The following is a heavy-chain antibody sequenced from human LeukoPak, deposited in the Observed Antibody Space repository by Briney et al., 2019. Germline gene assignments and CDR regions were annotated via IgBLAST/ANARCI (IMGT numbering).Heavy chain of an antibody. CDR1: GFTFSSYS. Sequence: GSLRLSCAASGFTFSSYSMNWVRQAPGKGLEWVSSISSSSSYIYYADSVKGRFTISRDNAKNSLYLQMNSLRAEDTAVYYCARVQGYCSSTSCYYYYYMDVWGKGTTVTVSS. CDR2: ISSSSSYI. CDR3: ARVQGYCSSTSCYYYYYMDV. D-gene: IGHD2-2*01. V-gene: IGHV3-21*03. J-gene: IGHJ6*03.